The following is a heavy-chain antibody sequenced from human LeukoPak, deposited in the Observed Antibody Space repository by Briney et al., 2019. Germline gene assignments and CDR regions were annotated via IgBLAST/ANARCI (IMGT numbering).Heavy chain of an antibody. CDR3: ARDRGVPGPGNALDI. CDR1: GGTFSSYA. V-gene: IGHV1-69*04. J-gene: IGHJ3*02. Sequence: ASVKVSCKASGGTFSSYAISWVRQAPGQGLEWMGRIIPILGIANYAQKFQSRVTITADKSTSTAYMELSSLRSEDTAVYYCARDRGVPGPGNALDIWGQGTMVTVSS. CDR2: IIPILGIA. D-gene: IGHD2-8*01.